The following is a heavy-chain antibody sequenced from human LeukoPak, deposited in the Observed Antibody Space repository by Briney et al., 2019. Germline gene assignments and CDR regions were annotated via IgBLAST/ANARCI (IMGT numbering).Heavy chain of an antibody. CDR2: IYHSGST. CDR3: AMVSRFDY. CDR1: GYSISSGYY. Sequence: PSETLSLTRAVSGYSISSGYYWGWIRQPPGKGLEWIGSIYHSGSTYYNPSLKSRVTISVDTSKNQFSLKLSSVTAADTAVYYCAMVSRFDYWGQGTLVTVSS. D-gene: IGHD5-18*01. J-gene: IGHJ4*02. V-gene: IGHV4-38-2*01.